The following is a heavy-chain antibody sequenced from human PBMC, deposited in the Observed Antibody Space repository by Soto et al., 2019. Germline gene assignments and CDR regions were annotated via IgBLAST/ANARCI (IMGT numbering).Heavy chain of an antibody. CDR3: ARGLGGDVTYGMDV. CDR1: GGSFSGYY. J-gene: IGHJ6*02. CDR2: INHSGST. Sequence: TLSLTCAVYGGSFSGYYWSWIRQPPGKGLEWIGEINHSGSTNYNPSLKSQITISVDTSKNQFSLKLSSVTAADTAVYYCARGLGGDVTYGMDVWGQGTTVTVSS. V-gene: IGHV4-34*01. D-gene: IGHD2-21*02.